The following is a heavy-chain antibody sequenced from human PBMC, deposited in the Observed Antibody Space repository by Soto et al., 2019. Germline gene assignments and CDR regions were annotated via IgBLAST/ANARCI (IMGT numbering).Heavy chain of an antibody. V-gene: IGHV3-23*01. CDR3: AREAPVAGTNYFDL. CDR2: IRGDGDST. CDR1: GFTVSSNY. D-gene: IGHD6-19*01. Sequence: GGSLRLSCAASGFTVSSNYMIWVRQAPGKGLEWVSDIRGDGDSTYYADSVKGRFTISRDKANNTVSLQMNSLRGEDTAVYYCAREAPVAGTNYFDLWGQGTLVTVSS. J-gene: IGHJ4*02.